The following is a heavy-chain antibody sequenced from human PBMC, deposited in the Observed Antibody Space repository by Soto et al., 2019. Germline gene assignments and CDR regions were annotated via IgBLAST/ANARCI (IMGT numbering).Heavy chain of an antibody. CDR2: VYHSGST. Sequence: SETLSLTCAVSGDSISSDNWWNWVRQPPGKGLEWIGEVYHSGSTKYNPTLKSRVTISVDTSKNQFYLKVNSVTAADTAVYYCARDLWGYCGTACYPLDVWGQGTTVT. CDR3: ARDLWGYCGTACYPLDV. J-gene: IGHJ6*02. V-gene: IGHV4-4*02. D-gene: IGHD2-21*02. CDR1: GDSISSDNW.